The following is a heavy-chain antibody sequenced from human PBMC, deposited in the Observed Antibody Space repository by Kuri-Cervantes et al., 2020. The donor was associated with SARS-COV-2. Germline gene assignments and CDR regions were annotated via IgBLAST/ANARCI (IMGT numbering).Heavy chain of an antibody. CDR3: ARLKGGGNYRNDFDS. CDR1: GFTFSDHY. J-gene: IGHJ4*02. CDR2: ISFRGIS. Sequence: ESLKISCAAAGFTFSDHYMGWVRQPPGEGLDWIGYISFRGISNYNPTLKGRVTISIDTSKSQFSLKLCSVTAADTAVYYCARLKGGGNYRNDFDSWGQGTLVTVSS. D-gene: IGHD3-10*01. V-gene: IGHV4-59*11.